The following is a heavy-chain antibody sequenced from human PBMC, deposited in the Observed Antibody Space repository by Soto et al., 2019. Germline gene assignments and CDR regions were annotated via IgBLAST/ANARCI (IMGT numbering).Heavy chain of an antibody. CDR2: TRNKANSYST. CDR3: ASSWGDYRYFNH. CDR1: GFTFSDCY. J-gene: IGHJ4*02. Sequence: GGSLRLSXAASGFTFSDCYLDWVRQAPGKGLEWVGRTRNKANSYSTEYAASVSGRFTVSRDDSKNSLYLQLNSLKTEDTAVYYCASSWGDYRYFNHWGRGTLVTVSS. D-gene: IGHD4-17*01. V-gene: IGHV3-72*01.